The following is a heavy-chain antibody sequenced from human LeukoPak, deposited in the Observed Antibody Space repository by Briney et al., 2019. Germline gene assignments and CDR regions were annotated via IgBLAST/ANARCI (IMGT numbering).Heavy chain of an antibody. CDR3: ARDSPYSGSYFLLDY. J-gene: IGHJ4*02. Sequence: GGSLRLSCAASGFTSSSYWMHWVRQAPGKGLMWVSRIKSDGSTTNYADSVKGRFTISRDNTKNTLYLQMNSLRAEDTAVYYCARDSPYSGSYFLLDYWGQGTLVTVSS. V-gene: IGHV3-74*01. CDR1: GFTSSSYW. D-gene: IGHD1-26*01. CDR2: IKSDGSTT.